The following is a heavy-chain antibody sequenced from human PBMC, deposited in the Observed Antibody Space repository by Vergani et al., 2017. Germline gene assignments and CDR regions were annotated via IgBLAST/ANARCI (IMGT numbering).Heavy chain of an antibody. CDR1: GYIFKNYY. Sequence: QVQLVQSGAEVKKPGASVTVSCTASGYIFKNYYINWLRQAPGQAFEWMGILNPTTGHTTSAQKFMGRVDMTRDTSTDTSTRTVQMTLSSLRSEDTAAYYCARSIGYCAGATCRAYYFDHWGQGTRVTVSS. D-gene: IGHD2-21*01. J-gene: IGHJ5*02. V-gene: IGHV1-46*02. CDR2: LNPTTGHT. CDR3: ARSIGYCAGATCRAYYFDH.